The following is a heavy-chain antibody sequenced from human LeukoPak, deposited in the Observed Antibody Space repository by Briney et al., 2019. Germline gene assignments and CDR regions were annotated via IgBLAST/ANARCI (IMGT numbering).Heavy chain of an antibody. V-gene: IGHV1-8*03. D-gene: IGHD2-2*02. CDR2: MNPNSGNT. CDR3: ARGGRRWGYCSSTSCYKARPVDY. J-gene: IGHJ4*02. Sequence: ASVKVSCKASGYTFTSYDINWVRQATGQGLEWMGWMNPNSGNTGYALKFQGRVTITRNTSISTAYMELSSLRSEDTAVYYCARGGRRWGYCSSTSCYKARPVDYWGQGTLVTVSS. CDR1: GYTFTSYD.